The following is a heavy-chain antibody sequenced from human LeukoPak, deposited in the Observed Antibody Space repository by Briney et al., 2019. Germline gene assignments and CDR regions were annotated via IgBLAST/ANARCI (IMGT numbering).Heavy chain of an antibody. V-gene: IGHV1-46*01. CDR3: ARGGVLTSAYYFDY. CDR2: LNPSGGSS. J-gene: IGHJ4*02. Sequence: ASVKVSCKASGYTVTSYYMHWVRQAPGQGLEWMAILNPSGGSSNYAQKFQGRATSTRDTSISTAYMELSRLRSDDTAVYYCARGGVLTSAYYFDYWGQGTLVTVSS. CDR1: GYTVTSYY. D-gene: IGHD3-9*01.